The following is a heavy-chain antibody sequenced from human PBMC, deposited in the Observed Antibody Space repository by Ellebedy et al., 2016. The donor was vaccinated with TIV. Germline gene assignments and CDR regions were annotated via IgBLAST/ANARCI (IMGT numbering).Heavy chain of an antibody. CDR2: IKKDGREK. V-gene: IGHV3-7*01. Sequence: GESLKISXAASGFYFGDYWMSWVRQAPGKGLEWVATIKKDGREKNYVDSVRGRFTISRDNAKNSLYLQMSSLRAEDTAVYYCAKDGSIAVDGTSDYWGQGTLVTVSS. CDR3: AKDGSIAVDGTSDY. CDR1: GFYFGDYW. D-gene: IGHD6-19*01. J-gene: IGHJ4*02.